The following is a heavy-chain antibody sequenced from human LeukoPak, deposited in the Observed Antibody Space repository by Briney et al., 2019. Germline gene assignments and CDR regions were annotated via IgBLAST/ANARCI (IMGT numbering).Heavy chain of an antibody. CDR1: GFTFSSYS. V-gene: IGHV3-21*01. CDR2: ISSSSSYK. J-gene: IGHJ5*02. CDR3: ARRPRYCSGGSCYNWFDP. Sequence: GGSLRLSCAASGFTFSSYSMNWVRQAPGKGLEWVSSISSSSSYKYYADSVKGRFTISRDNAKNSLYLQMNSLRAEDTAVYYCARRPRYCSGGSCYNWFDPWGQGTLVTVSS. D-gene: IGHD2-15*01.